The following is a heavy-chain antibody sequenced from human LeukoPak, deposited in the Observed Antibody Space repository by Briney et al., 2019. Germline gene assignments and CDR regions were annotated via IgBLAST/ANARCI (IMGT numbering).Heavy chain of an antibody. V-gene: IGHV3-23*01. CDR1: GFTFSSYA. CDR2: ISGSGGST. Sequence: GGSLRLSCAASGFTFSSYAMHWVRQAPGKGLEWVSAISGSGGSTYYADSVKGRFTISRDNSKNTLYLQMNSLRAEDTAVYYCAKVAVRSGSYYGYFQHWGQGTLVTVSS. CDR3: AKVAVRSGSYYGYFQH. D-gene: IGHD1-26*01. J-gene: IGHJ1*01.